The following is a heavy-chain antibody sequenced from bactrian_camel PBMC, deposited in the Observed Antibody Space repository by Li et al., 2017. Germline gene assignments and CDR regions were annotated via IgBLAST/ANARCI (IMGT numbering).Heavy chain of an antibody. CDR1: DFSRYY. D-gene: IGHD2*01. Sequence: VQLVESGGGSVEAGESLRLSCVGSDFSRYYMAWFREAPGKGREGVATIPTNGGITYYIGSVKDRFTISQDNAKNTLYLQLNSLKPEDTAMYYCAIGVQHNGFLGQGTQVTVS. J-gene: IGHJ6*01. V-gene: IGHV3S1*01. CDR3: AIGVQHNGF. CDR2: IPTNGGIT.